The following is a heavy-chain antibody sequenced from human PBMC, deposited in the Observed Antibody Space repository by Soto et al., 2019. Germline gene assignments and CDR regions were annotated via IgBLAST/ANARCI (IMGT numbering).Heavy chain of an antibody. CDR2: IYYIGTS. CDR1: GASISSGGYY. Sequence: QVQLQESGPGLVKPSQTLSLTCAVSGASISSGGYYWGWIRQHPGKGLEWIGFIYYIGTSYYNPSPECRITLSVDTSKNHFSLNLTSVTAADTAVYYCARVLRDVLSDRYYWYFDLWGRGTLVTVSS. D-gene: IGHD3-16*02. V-gene: IGHV4-31*11. J-gene: IGHJ2*01. CDR3: ARVLRDVLSDRYYWYFDL.